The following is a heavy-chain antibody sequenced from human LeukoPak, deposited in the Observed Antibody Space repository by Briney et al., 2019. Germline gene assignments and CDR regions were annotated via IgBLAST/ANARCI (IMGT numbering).Heavy chain of an antibody. CDR3: TRGPPGDY. J-gene: IGHJ4*02. Sequence: PGGCLRLSCAASGFTFSTFSMSWVRQAPGKGLEWVSSISSSSSYIYYADSVQGRFTISRDNAKNSLYLQMNSLRADDTAVYYCTRGPPGDYWGRGTLVTVSS. D-gene: IGHD3-10*01. V-gene: IGHV3-21*01. CDR1: GFTFSTFS. CDR2: ISSSSSYI.